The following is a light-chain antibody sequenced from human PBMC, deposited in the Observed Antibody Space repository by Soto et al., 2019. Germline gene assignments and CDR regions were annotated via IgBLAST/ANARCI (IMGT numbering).Light chain of an antibody. CDR2: KAS. J-gene: IGKJ1*01. CDR1: QTISSW. Sequence: DIQMTQSPSTLSGSVGDRVTITCRASQTISSWLAWYLQKPWKAPKLLIYKASTLKSGVPSRFSGSGSGTEFTLTISSLQPDDFATYYCQHYNSYSEAFGQGTKVDIK. V-gene: IGKV1-5*03. CDR3: QHYNSYSEA.